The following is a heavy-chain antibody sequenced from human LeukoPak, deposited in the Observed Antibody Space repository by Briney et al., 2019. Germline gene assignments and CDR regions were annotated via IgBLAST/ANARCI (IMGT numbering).Heavy chain of an antibody. Sequence: GGSLRLSCAASGFTFSNYWMNWVRQAPGKGLVWVSRINGDGSITTYADSVKGRFTISRDNAKNTLYLQMNSLRAEDTAVYYCARDPQLSHYFDYWGQGTLVTVSS. CDR3: ARDPQLSHYFDY. J-gene: IGHJ4*02. CDR1: GFTFSNYW. CDR2: INGDGSIT. D-gene: IGHD2-2*01. V-gene: IGHV3-74*01.